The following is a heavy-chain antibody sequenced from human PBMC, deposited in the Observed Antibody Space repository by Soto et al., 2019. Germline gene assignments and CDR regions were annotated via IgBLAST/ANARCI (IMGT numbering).Heavy chain of an antibody. D-gene: IGHD4-17*01. V-gene: IGHV1-46*03. CDR1: GYTFTSYY. J-gene: IGHJ3*02. Sequence: QVQLVQSGAEVKKPGASLKVSCKASGYTFTSYYMHWVRQAPGQGLEWMGIINPSGGSTSYAQKFQGRDTMTRDTSTSTVYMELSSLRSEDTAVYYCAGDHSEADGGAFDIWGQGTMVTVSS. CDR3: AGDHSEADGGAFDI. CDR2: INPSGGST.